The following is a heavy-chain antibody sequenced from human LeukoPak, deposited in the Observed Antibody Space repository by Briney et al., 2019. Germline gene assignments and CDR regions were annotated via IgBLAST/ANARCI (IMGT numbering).Heavy chain of an antibody. Sequence: ASVKVSCKASGYTFTSYGISWVRQAPGQGLEWMGWISAYNGNTNYAQKLQGRVTMTTGTSTSTAYMELRSLRSDDTAVYYCARDAILRYFDWLLAVNWFDPWGQGTLVTVSS. CDR2: ISAYNGNT. CDR3: ARDAILRYFDWLLAVNWFDP. V-gene: IGHV1-18*01. D-gene: IGHD3-9*01. CDR1: GYTFTSYG. J-gene: IGHJ5*02.